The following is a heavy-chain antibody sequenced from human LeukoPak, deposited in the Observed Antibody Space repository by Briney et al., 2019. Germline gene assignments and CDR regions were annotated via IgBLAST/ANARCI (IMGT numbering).Heavy chain of an antibody. CDR2: INHSGST. CDR1: GFTFSDYY. V-gene: IGHV4-34*01. D-gene: IGHD2-21*01. CDR3: ASIGGGILWWYSH. Sequence: LRLSCAASGFTFSDYYMSWIRQPPGKGLEWIGEINHSGSTNYNPSLKSRVTISVDTSKNQFSLKLSSVTAADTAVYYCASIGGGILWWYSHWGQGTLVTVSS. J-gene: IGHJ4*02.